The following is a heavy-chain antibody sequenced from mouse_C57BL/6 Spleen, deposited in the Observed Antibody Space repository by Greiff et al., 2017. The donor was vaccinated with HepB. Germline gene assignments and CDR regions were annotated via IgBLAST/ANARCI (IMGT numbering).Heavy chain of an antibody. J-gene: IGHJ1*03. Sequence: QVQLQQPGAELVKPGASVKLSCKASGYTFTSYWMHWVKQRPGQGLEWIGMIHPKSGSTNYNEKFKSKATLTVDKSSSTAYMQLSSLTSEDSAVYYCAREGYYRYFDVWGTGTTVTVSS. CDR1: GYTFTSYW. CDR2: IHPKSGST. V-gene: IGHV1-64*01. CDR3: AREGYYRYFDV. D-gene: IGHD2-2*01.